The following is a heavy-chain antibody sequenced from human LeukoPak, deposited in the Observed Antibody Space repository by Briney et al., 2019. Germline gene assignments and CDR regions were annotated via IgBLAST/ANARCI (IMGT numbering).Heavy chain of an antibody. J-gene: IGHJ5*02. V-gene: IGHV1-8*01. CDR2: VHPNGGNT. CDR1: GYPFTTWE. CDR3: ARGPRNDP. Sequence: SVKVSCKTSGYPFTTWEINWVRQAAGQGLEWMGWVHPNGGNTAYAQKFQGRVTMTRDTSISTAYMELSGLTSDDTAVYFCARGPRNDPWGQGTLVTVSS. D-gene: IGHD1-14*01.